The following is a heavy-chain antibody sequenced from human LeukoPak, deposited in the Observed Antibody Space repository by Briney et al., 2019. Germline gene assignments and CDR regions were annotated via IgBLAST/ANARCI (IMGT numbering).Heavy chain of an antibody. CDR1: GFTFDDYA. V-gene: IGHV3-9*01. J-gene: IGHJ4*02. Sequence: SXXASGFTFDDYAMHWVRQAPGKXXXXXSGISWNSGSIGYADSVKGRFTISRDNAKNSLYLQMNSLRAEGTALYYCAKDIRRRDGYNFDYWGQGTLVTVSS. CDR2: ISWNSGSI. CDR3: AKDIRRRDGYNFDY. D-gene: IGHD5-24*01.